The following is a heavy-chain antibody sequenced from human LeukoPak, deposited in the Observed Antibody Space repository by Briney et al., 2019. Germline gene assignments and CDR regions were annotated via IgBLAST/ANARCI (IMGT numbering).Heavy chain of an antibody. D-gene: IGHD3-22*01. J-gene: IGHJ4*02. CDR3: ASASYYYDSSGYYSY. V-gene: IGHV5-51*01. CDR2: IYPGDSDT. CDR1: GYSFTSYW. Sequence: GESLKISCXGSGYSFTSYWIGWVRQMPGKGLEWMGIIYPGDSDTRYSPSFQGQVTISADKSISTAYLQWSSLKASDTAMYYCASASYYYDSSGYYSYWGQGTLVTVSS.